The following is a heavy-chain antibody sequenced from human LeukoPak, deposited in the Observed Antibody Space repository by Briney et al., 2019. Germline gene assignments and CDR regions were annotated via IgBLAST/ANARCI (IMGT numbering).Heavy chain of an antibody. D-gene: IGHD7-27*01. CDR3: ARGRNGDDFDC. CDR1: GDSVSSNSAA. V-gene: IGHV6-1*01. CDR2: TYYRSNWYS. Sequence: SQTLSLTCAISGDSVSSNSAAWSWIRQSPSRGLEWLGKTYYRSNWYSDYAVSVKSRITINRDTSKNQFSLQLNSVTPEDTAVYYRARGRNGDDFDCWGQGTLVTVSS. J-gene: IGHJ4*02.